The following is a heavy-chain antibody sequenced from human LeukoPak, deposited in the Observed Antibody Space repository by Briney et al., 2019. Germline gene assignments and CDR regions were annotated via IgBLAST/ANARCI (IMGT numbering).Heavy chain of an antibody. CDR1: GFTFSSYG. CDR3: ARDISSRYFDL. V-gene: IGHV3-33*01. Sequence: PGGSLRLSCAASGFTFSSYGMHWVRQAPGKGLEWVAVVSYAGTTKYYADSVKGRFTFSRDNSKTTLYLQMNSLRAEDTAVYYCARDISSRYFDLWGQGTLVTVSS. J-gene: IGHJ4*02. CDR2: VSYAGTTK.